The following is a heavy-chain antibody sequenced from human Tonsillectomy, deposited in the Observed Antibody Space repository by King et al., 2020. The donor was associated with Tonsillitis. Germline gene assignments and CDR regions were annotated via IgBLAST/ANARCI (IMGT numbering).Heavy chain of an antibody. D-gene: IGHD6-13*01. J-gene: IGHJ6*03. CDR2: ISTNGGST. Sequence: QLVQSGGGLVQPGGSLRLSCAASGFSFFSYGMHWVRQAPGKGMEFVSGISTNGGSTYYANSVKGRFTISRDNSKNTLFLQRGSLRAEDMAVYYCARSIAAGTAYMDVWGKGTTVTVSS. CDR3: ARSIAAGTAYMDV. V-gene: IGHV3-64*01. CDR1: GFSFFSYG.